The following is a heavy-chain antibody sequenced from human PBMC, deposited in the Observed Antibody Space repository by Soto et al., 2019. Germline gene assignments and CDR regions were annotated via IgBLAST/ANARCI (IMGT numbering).Heavy chain of an antibody. Sequence: QVQLQESGPGLVKPSETLSLTCAVSGGSVSSYYWSWIRQPPGKGLEWIGYIYYSGSTNYNPSLKSRVTVSVDTSKNHFSLKLSSVTAAYTAVYYCARAWGGYGDYWGQGTLVTVSS. CDR2: IYYSGST. CDR3: ARAWGGYGDY. J-gene: IGHJ4*02. D-gene: IGHD5-12*01. CDR1: GGSVSSYY. V-gene: IGHV4-59*02.